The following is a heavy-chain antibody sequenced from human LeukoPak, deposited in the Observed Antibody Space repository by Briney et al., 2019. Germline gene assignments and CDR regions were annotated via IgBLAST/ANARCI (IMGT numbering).Heavy chain of an antibody. CDR1: GGSFSGYY. V-gene: IGHV4-34*01. Sequence: SETLSLTCAVYGGSFSGYYWSWIRQPPGKGLEWIGEINHSGSTNYNPSLKSRVTISVDTSKNQFSLKLSSVTAADTAVYHCARGSGQQMGTYYFDYXXQGTLVTVXS. CDR3: ARGSGQQMGTYYFDY. J-gene: IGHJ4*02. CDR2: INHSGST. D-gene: IGHD6-13*01.